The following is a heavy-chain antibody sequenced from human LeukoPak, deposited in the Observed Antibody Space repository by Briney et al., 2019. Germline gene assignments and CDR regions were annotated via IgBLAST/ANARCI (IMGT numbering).Heavy chain of an antibody. J-gene: IGHJ4*02. V-gene: IGHV1-69*05. Sequence: GASVKVSCKASGGTFSSYAISWVRQAPGQGLEWMGGIIPIFGTANYAQKFQGRVTMTRNTSISTAYMELSSLTSEDTAVYYCARVYRYGSGSPDYWGQGTLVTVSS. CDR1: GGTFSSYA. CDR2: IIPIFGTA. D-gene: IGHD3-10*01. CDR3: ARVYRYGSGSPDY.